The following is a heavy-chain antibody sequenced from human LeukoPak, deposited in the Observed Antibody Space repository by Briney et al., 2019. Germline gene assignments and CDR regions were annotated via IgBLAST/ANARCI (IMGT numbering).Heavy chain of an antibody. Sequence: PSQTLSLTCAVSGGSISSGGYSWSWIRQPPGKGLEWIGYIYHSGSTYYNPSLKSRVTISVDRSKNQFSLKLSSVTAADTAVYYCARAARNDYGDPNWFDPWGQGTLVTVSS. CDR3: ARAARNDYGDPNWFDP. J-gene: IGHJ5*02. CDR2: IYHSGST. CDR1: GGSISSGGYS. D-gene: IGHD4-17*01. V-gene: IGHV4-30-2*01.